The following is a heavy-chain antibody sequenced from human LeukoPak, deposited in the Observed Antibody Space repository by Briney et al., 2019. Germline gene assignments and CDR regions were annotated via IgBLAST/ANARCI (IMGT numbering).Heavy chain of an antibody. D-gene: IGHD3-10*01. J-gene: IGHJ4*02. CDR1: GFTFSDYY. CDR3: ARGSGHYYGSGSYPGY. CDR2: ISSSSSYT. Sequence: PGGSLRLSCAASGFTFSDYYMSWIRQAPGKGLEWVSYISSSSSYTNYADSVKGRFTISRDNAKNSLYLQMNSLRAEDTAVYYCARGSGHYYGSGSYPGYWGQGTLVTVSS. V-gene: IGHV3-11*06.